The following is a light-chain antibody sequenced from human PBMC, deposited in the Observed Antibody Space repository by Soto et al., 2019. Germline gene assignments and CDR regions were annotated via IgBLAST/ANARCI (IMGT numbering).Light chain of an antibody. CDR2: GAS. V-gene: IGKV3-20*01. CDR3: QQFGRSSYT. CDR1: QSVSSSY. Sequence: EIVLTQSPGTLSLSPGERATLSCWASQSVSSSYLAWYQQKPGQAPRLLIYGASSRATGIPDRFSGSGSGTDFTLTISRLEPEDFAVYYCQQFGRSSYTFGQGTKLEIK. J-gene: IGKJ2*01.